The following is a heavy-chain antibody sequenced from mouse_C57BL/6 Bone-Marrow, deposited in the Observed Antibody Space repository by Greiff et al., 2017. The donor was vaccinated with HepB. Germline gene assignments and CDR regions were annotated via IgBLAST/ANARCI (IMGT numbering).Heavy chain of an antibody. V-gene: IGHV3-6*01. J-gene: IGHJ2*01. CDR3: ARDDYYFDY. Sequence: ESGPGLVKPSQSLSLTCSVTGYSITSGYYWNWIRQFPGNKLEWMGYISYDGSNNYNPSLKNRISITRDTPKNQFFLKLNSVTTEDTATYYCARDDYYFDYWGQGTTLTVSS. CDR1: GYSITSGYY. D-gene: IGHD2-4*01. CDR2: ISYDGSN.